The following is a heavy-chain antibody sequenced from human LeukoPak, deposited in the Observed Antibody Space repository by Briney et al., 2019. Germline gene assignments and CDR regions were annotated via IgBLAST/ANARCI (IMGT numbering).Heavy chain of an antibody. Sequence: PSETLSLTCTVSGGSISSSSYYWGWIRQPPGKGLEWIGSMSYSGSTYYDPSLKSRVTIAVDTSKTQFSLKLSSVTAADTAVYYCARHGDLVVVTEGFDYWGQGTLVTVSS. CDR3: ARHGDLVVVTEGFDY. CDR1: GGSISSSSYY. J-gene: IGHJ4*02. D-gene: IGHD2-21*02. CDR2: MSYSGST. V-gene: IGHV4-39*01.